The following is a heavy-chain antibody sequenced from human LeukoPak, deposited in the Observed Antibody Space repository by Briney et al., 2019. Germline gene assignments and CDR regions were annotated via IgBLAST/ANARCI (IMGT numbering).Heavy chain of an antibody. CDR1: GFTVSNNY. V-gene: IGHV3-53*01. D-gene: IGHD4-23*01. CDR2: IYSGGST. CDR3: AREAPGGNYFDY. Sequence: PGGSLRLSCAASGFTVSNNYMTWVRQAPGKGLEWVSVIYSGGSTYYADSVKGRFTISRDNSKNTLHLQMNSLRAEDTAVYYCAREAPGGNYFDYWGQRTLVTVSS. J-gene: IGHJ4*02.